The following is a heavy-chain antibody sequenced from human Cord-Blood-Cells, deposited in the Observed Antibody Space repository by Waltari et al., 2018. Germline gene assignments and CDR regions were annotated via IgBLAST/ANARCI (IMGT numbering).Heavy chain of an antibody. J-gene: IGHJ3*02. CDR1: GFTSSSYG. V-gene: IGHV3-30*18. CDR3: AKVRYSGYDYPDAFDI. CDR2: ISYDGSNK. Sequence: QVQLVASGGGVVQPGRSLRLSCAASGFTSSSYGLPRVRKAPGKGMEWGAVISYDGSNKYYADSVKGRFTISRDNSKNTLYLQMNSLRAEDTAVYYCAKVRYSGYDYPDAFDIWGQGTMVTVSS. D-gene: IGHD5-12*01.